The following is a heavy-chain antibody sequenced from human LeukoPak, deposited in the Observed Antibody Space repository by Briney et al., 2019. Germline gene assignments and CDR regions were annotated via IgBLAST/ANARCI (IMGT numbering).Heavy chain of an antibody. V-gene: IGHV1-46*01. CDR2: INPSGGST. CDR3: ARAYSGSYSTYYYYYVDV. D-gene: IGHD1-26*01. Sequence: ASVKVSCKASGYTFTSYYMHWVRQAPGQGLEWMGIINPSGGSTSYAQKFQGRVTMTRDTSTSTVYMELSSLRSEDTAVCYCARAYSGSYSTYYYYYVDVWGKGTTVTVSS. CDR1: GYTFTSYY. J-gene: IGHJ6*03.